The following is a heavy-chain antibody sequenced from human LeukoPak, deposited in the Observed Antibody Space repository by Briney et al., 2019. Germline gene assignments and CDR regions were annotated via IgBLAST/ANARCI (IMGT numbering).Heavy chain of an antibody. J-gene: IGHJ4*02. CDR2: INAGDSET. CDR3: ARVVVPAAISF. CDR1: GYKFTNYW. V-gene: IGHV5-51*01. D-gene: IGHD2-2*01. Sequence: GESLKISCKASGYKFTNYWIGWVRQMSGKGLEWMGIINAGDSETIYSPSFQGQLTISVDKSVSTAYLHWTSLKASDTAMYYCARVVVPAAISFWGQRTLVNVFS.